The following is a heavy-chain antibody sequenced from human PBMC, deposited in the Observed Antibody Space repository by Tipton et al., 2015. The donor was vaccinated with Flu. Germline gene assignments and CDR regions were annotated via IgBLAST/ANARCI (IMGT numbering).Heavy chain of an antibody. CDR3: ASPTTVTGDGFDF. CDR1: GGTFDTYS. Sequence: LVQSGAEVKKPGSSVRVSCKASGGTFDTYSITWVRQAPGQGLEWMGGVNPFFGPPKYAQKFQDRVTITADDSTSTAYMELSGLRSDDTAVYYCASPTTVTGDGFDFWGQGTMVTVSS. V-gene: IGHV1-69*01. D-gene: IGHD4-17*01. CDR2: VNPFFGPP. J-gene: IGHJ3*01.